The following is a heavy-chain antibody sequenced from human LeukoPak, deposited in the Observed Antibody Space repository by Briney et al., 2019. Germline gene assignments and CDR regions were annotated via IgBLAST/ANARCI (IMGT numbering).Heavy chain of an antibody. V-gene: IGHV1-8*01. Sequence: GASVEVSCKASGYTFTSYDINWVRQATGQGLEWMGWMNPNSGNTGYAQKFQGRVTMTRNTSISTAYMELSSLRSEDTAVYYCARAMTRDRSYLGELSPPGYWGQGTLVTVSS. CDR2: MNPNSGNT. CDR3: ARAMTRDRSYLGELSPPGY. J-gene: IGHJ4*02. CDR1: GYTFTSYD. D-gene: IGHD3-16*02.